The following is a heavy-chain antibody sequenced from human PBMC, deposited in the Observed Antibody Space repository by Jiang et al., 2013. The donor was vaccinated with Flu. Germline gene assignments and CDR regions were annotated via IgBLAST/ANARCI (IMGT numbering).Heavy chain of an antibody. V-gene: IGHV1-3*01. Sequence: SGAEVKKPGASVKVSCKASGYTFTSYAMHWVRRAPGQRLEWMGWINAGNGNTKYSQKFQGRVTITRDTSASTAYMELSSLRSEDTAVYYCAGGRAVAGTLGYWGQGTLVTVSS. CDR3: AGGRAVAGTLGY. CDR1: GYTFTSYA. J-gene: IGHJ4*02. CDR2: INAGNGNT. D-gene: IGHD6-19*01.